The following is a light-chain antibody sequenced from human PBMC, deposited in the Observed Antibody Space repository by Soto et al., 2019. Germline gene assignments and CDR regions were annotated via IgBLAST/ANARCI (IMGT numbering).Light chain of an antibody. CDR1: QSISSW. J-gene: IGKJ1*01. V-gene: IGKV1-5*03. Sequence: DIQMTQSPSILSASVGDRVTITCRASQSISSWLAWYQQKPGKAPKLLIYKASSLDSGVPSRFSGSGSRTEFTLTISSLQPDDFATYYCQHYNGYPWTFGQGTRVEIK. CDR2: KAS. CDR3: QHYNGYPWT.